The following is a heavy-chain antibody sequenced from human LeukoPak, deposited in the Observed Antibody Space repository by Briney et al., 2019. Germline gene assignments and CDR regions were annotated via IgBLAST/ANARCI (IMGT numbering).Heavy chain of an antibody. V-gene: IGHV3-23*01. CDR2: IGASGGTT. J-gene: IGHJ4*02. CDR3: AREVSVPSGGACGGACYWARPFDY. CDR1: RFTFSTYA. D-gene: IGHD2-21*02. Sequence: GGSLRLSCSASRFTFSTYAMGWVRQAQGKGLEWFSAIGASGGTTFYADSVKGRFTISRDNSKNTLFLQMNSLRAEDTAVYYCAREVSVPSGGACGGACYWARPFDYWGQGTLVSVSS.